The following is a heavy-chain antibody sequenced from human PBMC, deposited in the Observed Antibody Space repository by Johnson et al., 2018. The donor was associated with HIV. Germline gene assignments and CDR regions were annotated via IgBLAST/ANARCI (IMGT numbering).Heavy chain of an antibody. V-gene: IGHV3-30-3*01. CDR2: ISYDGSNK. J-gene: IGHJ3*02. Sequence: QVQLVESGGGLIQPGGSLRLSCAASGFTFSSYAMHWVRQAPGKGLEWVAVISYDGSNKYYADSVKGRFTISRDNAKNSLYLQMNSLRAEDTAVYYCARDIAIQLWSDDAFDIWGQGTMVTVSS. D-gene: IGHD5-18*01. CDR3: ARDIAIQLWSDDAFDI. CDR1: GFTFSSYA.